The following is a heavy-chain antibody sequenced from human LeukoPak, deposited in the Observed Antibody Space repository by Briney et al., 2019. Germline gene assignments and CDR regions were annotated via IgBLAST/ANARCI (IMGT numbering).Heavy chain of an antibody. CDR3: ARAPLDYDSSVTGKFDY. V-gene: IGHV1-18*01. D-gene: IGHD3-22*01. CDR2: ISAYNGNT. CDR1: GYTFTSYG. J-gene: IGHJ4*02. Sequence: ASVKVSCKASGYTFTSYGISWVRQAPGQWLEWMGWISAYNGNTNYAQKLQGRVTMTTDTSTSTAYMELRSLRSDDTAVYYCARAPLDYDSSVTGKFDYWGQGTLVTVSS.